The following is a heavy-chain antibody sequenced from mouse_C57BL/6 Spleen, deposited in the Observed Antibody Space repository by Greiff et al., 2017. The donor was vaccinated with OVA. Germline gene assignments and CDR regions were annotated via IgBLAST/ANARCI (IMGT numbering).Heavy chain of an antibody. CDR3: ARKGDYDLDWYFDV. CDR2: ISYSGST. V-gene: IGHV3-1*01. D-gene: IGHD2-4*01. Sequence: EVQLVESGPGMVKPSQSLSLTCTVTGYSITSGYDWHWIRHFPGNKLEWMGYISYSGSTNYNPSLKSRISITHDTSKNHFFLKLNSVTTEDTATYYCARKGDYDLDWYFDVWGTGTTVTVSS. CDR1: GYSITSGYD. J-gene: IGHJ1*03.